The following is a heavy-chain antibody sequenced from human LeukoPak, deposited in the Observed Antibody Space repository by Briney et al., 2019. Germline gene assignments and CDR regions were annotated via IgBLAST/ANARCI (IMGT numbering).Heavy chain of an antibody. V-gene: IGHV4-30-4*01. CDR2: IYYSGST. Sequence: SETLSLTCTVSGGSISSGDYYWSWIRQPPGKGLEWIGYIYYSGSTYYNPSLKSRVTISVDTSKNQFSLKLSSVTAADTAVYYCARDYYDSSGYYHQDYYYGMDVWGQGTTVTVSS. D-gene: IGHD3-22*01. CDR1: GGSISSGDYY. CDR3: ARDYYDSSGYYHQDYYYGMDV. J-gene: IGHJ6*02.